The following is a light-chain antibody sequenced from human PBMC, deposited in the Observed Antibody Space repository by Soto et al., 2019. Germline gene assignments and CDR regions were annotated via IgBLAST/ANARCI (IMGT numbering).Light chain of an antibody. V-gene: IGLV1-47*01. Sequence: QAVVTQPPSASGTPGQRVTISCSGSSSNIGSNYVYWYQQLPGTAPKLLIYRNNQRPSGVPDRFSGSQSGTSASLAISGLRSEDEADYYCAAWDDSLSGPSYVFGTGTKLTVL. CDR3: AAWDDSLSGPSYV. CDR1: SSNIGSNY. J-gene: IGLJ1*01. CDR2: RNN.